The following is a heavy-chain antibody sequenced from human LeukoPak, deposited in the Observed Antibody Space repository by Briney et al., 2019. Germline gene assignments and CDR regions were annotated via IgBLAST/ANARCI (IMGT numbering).Heavy chain of an antibody. CDR1: EYTFTGYH. Sequence: GASVKVSCKASEYTFTGYHIHWVRQAPGQGLEWMGWINPNSGGTNYAQKFQGRVTMTRDTSISTAYMELSRLRSDDTAVYYCARDRQWLGFDYWGQGTLVTVSS. CDR2: INPNSGGT. D-gene: IGHD6-19*01. J-gene: IGHJ4*02. CDR3: ARDRQWLGFDY. V-gene: IGHV1-2*02.